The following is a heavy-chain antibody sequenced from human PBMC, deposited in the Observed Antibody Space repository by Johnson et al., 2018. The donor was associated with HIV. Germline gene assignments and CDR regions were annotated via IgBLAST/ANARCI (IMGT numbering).Heavy chain of an antibody. V-gene: IGHV3-7*01. Sequence: VQLVESGGGVVRPGGSLRLSCAASGFTFSYAWMSWVRQAPGRGLAWVANIQQDGSEKFYVDSVKGRFTISRDNAENSLYLQMNSLRAEDTAVYYCARANYYHNWGQGTMVTVSS. D-gene: IGHD3-10*01. CDR3: ARANYYHN. CDR1: GFTFSYAW. CDR2: IQQDGSEK. J-gene: IGHJ3*02.